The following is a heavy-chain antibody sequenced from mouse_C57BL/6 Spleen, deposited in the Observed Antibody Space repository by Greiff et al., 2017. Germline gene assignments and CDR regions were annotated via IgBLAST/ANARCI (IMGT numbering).Heavy chain of an antibody. CDR1: GYAFTNYL. CDR2: INPGSGGT. D-gene: IGHD2-3*01. J-gene: IGHJ3*01. Sequence: VHLVESGAELVRPGTSVKVSCKASGYAFTNYLIEWVKQRPGQGLEWIGVINPGSGGTNYNEKFKGKATLTADKSSSTAYMQLSSLTSEDSAVYFCARGNDGYFAWFAYWGQGTLVTVSA. V-gene: IGHV1-54*01. CDR3: ARGNDGYFAWFAY.